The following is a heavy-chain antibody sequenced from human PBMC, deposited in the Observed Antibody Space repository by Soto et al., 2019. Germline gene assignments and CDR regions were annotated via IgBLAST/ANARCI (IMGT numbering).Heavy chain of an antibody. D-gene: IGHD1-26*01. Sequence: QVQLVQSGAEVKKPGASVKVSCKASGYTFTNYGISWVRQAPGQGLEWMGWINTYNGNTNYAQKLQGRXTXTXXTSTSTAYMELRSLRSDDTAVYYCARDRALELGDYWGQGTLVTVSS. CDR1: GYTFTNYG. CDR3: ARDRALELGDY. CDR2: INTYNGNT. V-gene: IGHV1-18*01. J-gene: IGHJ4*02.